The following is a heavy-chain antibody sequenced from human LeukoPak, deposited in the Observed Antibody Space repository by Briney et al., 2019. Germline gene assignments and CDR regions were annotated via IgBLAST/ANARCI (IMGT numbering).Heavy chain of an antibody. Sequence: ASVKVSCKASGYTFTSYYMHWVRQAPGQGLEWMGIINPSGGSTSYAQKFQGRVTMTRDTSTSTVYMELSSLRSEDTAVYYCARGGRIVATILYYFDYWGQGTLVTVSS. D-gene: IGHD5-12*01. CDR3: ARGGRIVATILYYFDY. CDR2: INPSGGST. CDR1: GYTFTSYY. V-gene: IGHV1-46*01. J-gene: IGHJ4*01.